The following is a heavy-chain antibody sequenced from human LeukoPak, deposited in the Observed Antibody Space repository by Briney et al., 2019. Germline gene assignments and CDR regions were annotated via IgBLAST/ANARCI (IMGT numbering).Heavy chain of an antibody. J-gene: IGHJ4*02. CDR1: GFSFSTYS. D-gene: IGHD3-22*01. CDR2: ISSNGKYI. CDR3: ANDLYDSSGYSSPIHY. Sequence: PGGSLRLSCAASGFSFSTYSMNWVRQAPGKGLEWVSSISSNGKYINYAGSVKGRFTISRDNAKNSLYLQMNSLRAEDSAVYYCANDLYDSSGYSSPIHYWGQGTLVTVST. V-gene: IGHV3-21*01.